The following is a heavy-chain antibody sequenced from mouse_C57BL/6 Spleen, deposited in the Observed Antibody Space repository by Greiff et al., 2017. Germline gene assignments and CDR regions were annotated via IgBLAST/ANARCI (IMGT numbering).Heavy chain of an antibody. CDR2: IRLKSVTYAT. D-gene: IGHD2-5*01. CDR1: GFTFSNYW. J-gene: IGHJ3*01. Sequence: EVKLMESGGGLVQPGGSMKLSCVASGFTFSNYWMHWVRQSPEKGLAWVAQIRLKSVTYATHSAASVKGRFTISRDDTKSSVYRQMNNLRAEDTGIYYCTVDSNYPAWFAYWGQGTLGTVSA. CDR3: TVDSNYPAWFAY. V-gene: IGHV6-3*01.